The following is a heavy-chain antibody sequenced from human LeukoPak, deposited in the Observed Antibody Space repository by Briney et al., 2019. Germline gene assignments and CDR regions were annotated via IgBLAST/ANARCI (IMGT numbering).Heavy chain of an antibody. V-gene: IGHV1-69*04. CDR2: IIPIFGIA. CDR3: ARSVSSGYYYDY. Sequence: SVKVSCKASGGTFSSYAISWVRQAPGQGLEWMGRIIPIFGIANYAQKFQGRVTITADKSTSTAYMELSSLRSEDTAVYYCARSVSSGYYYDYWGQGTLVTVSS. CDR1: GGTFSSYA. D-gene: IGHD3-22*01. J-gene: IGHJ4*02.